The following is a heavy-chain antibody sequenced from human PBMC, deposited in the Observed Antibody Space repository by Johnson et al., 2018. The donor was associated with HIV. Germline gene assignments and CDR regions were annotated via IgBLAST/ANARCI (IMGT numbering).Heavy chain of an antibody. V-gene: IGHV3-66*02. CDR2: MSSGDNT. D-gene: IGHD3-10*01. CDR3: AKDLSSELLWFIRDAFDV. Sequence: VQLVESGGGVVQPGGSLRLSCATSGFSVSSNYMSWVRQAPGKGLEWVSVMSSGDNTHYADSVKGRFTISRDNSKNTLFLQMNSLRAEDTAVYYCAKDLSSELLWFIRDAFDVWGQGTMVTVSS. J-gene: IGHJ3*01. CDR1: GFSVSSNY.